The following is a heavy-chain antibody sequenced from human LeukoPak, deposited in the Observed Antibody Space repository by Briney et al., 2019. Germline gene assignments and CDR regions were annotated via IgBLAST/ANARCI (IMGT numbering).Heavy chain of an antibody. Sequence: PSETLSLTCAVYGGSFSGYYWSWIRQPPGKGLEWIGEINHSGSTNYNPSLKSRVTISVDTSKNQFSLKLSSVTAADTAVYYCARGRWGYSSSGPLLDYWGQGTLVTVSS. CDR2: INHSGST. V-gene: IGHV4-34*01. J-gene: IGHJ4*02. CDR1: GGSFSGYY. D-gene: IGHD6-19*01. CDR3: ARGRWGYSSSGPLLDY.